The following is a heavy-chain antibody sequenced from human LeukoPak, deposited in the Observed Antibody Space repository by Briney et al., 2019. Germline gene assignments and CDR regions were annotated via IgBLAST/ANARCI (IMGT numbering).Heavy chain of an antibody. V-gene: IGHV3-21*01. Sequence: GGSLRLSCAASGFTFSTYSMNWVRQAPGKGLEWVSSISSSSSYIYYADSVKGRFTTSRDNAKNSLYLQMNSLRAEDTAVYYCARAYYDSSGSAAFDIWGQGTMVTVSS. J-gene: IGHJ3*02. CDR1: GFTFSTYS. D-gene: IGHD3-22*01. CDR2: ISSSSSYI. CDR3: ARAYYDSSGSAAFDI.